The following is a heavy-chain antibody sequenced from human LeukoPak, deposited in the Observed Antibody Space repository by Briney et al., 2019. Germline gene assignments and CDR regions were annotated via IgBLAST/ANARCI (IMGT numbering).Heavy chain of an antibody. V-gene: IGHV3-49*04. CDR2: IRSKAYGGTT. Sequence: QPGGSLRLSCAASGFTFSIYAMSWVRQAPGKGLEWVSFIRSKAYGGTTEYAASVKGRFTISRDDSKSIAYLQMNSLKTEDTAVYYCTRVSLVAASVFFDYWGQGTLVTVSS. D-gene: IGHD2-15*01. CDR1: GFTFSIYA. J-gene: IGHJ4*02. CDR3: TRVSLVAASVFFDY.